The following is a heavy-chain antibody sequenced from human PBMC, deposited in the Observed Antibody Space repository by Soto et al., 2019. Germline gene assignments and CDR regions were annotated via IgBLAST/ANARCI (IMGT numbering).Heavy chain of an antibody. D-gene: IGHD1-1*01. CDR1: GYTFTSYD. CDR3: ARRAETNGWNGFGADKYYFDF. Sequence: ASVKVSCKASGYTFTSYDIYWVRQATGQGLEWMGWMNPNTGNSGYAQKFQGRVTVTSDTSINTVCMELSSLRSEDTAVYYCARRAETNGWNGFGADKYYFDFWGQGTLVTVSS. CDR2: MNPNTGNS. J-gene: IGHJ4*02. V-gene: IGHV1-8*01.